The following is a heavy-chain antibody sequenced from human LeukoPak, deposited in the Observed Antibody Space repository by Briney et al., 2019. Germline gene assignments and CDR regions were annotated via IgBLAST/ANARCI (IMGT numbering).Heavy chain of an antibody. D-gene: IGHD6-19*01. Sequence: PGRSLRLSCAASGFTFSSYGMHWVRQAPGKGLEWVAVIWYDGSNKYHADSVKGRFTISRDNSKNTLYLQMNSLRAEDTAVYYCARETYSSGWSPRFYYYYGMDVWGKGTTVTVSS. V-gene: IGHV3-33*01. CDR2: IWYDGSNK. CDR3: ARETYSSGWSPRFYYYYGMDV. J-gene: IGHJ6*04. CDR1: GFTFSSYG.